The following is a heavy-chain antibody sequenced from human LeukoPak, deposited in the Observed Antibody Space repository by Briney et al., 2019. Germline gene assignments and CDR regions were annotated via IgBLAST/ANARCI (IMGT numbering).Heavy chain of an antibody. Sequence: KPSETLSLTCTVPGGSISSYYWSWIRQPPGKGLEWIGHIYFSGSTNYNPPLKSRVTISVDTSKNQFSLKLSSVTAADTAVYYCARHKSSGTYPLDYWGQGTLVTVSS. CDR1: GGSISSYY. CDR3: ARHKSSGTYPLDY. CDR2: IYFSGST. D-gene: IGHD1-26*01. J-gene: IGHJ4*02. V-gene: IGHV4-59*08.